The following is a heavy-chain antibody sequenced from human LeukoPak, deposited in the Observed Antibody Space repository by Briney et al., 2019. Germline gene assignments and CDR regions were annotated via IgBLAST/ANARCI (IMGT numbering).Heavy chain of an antibody. V-gene: IGHV3-30-3*01. Sequence: GGSLRLSCAASGFTFSSYAMHWVRQAPGKGLEWVAVISYDGSNKYYADSVKGRFTISRDNSKNTLYLQMNSLRAEDTAVYYCARTLLVPPVFDYWGQGTLVTVSS. D-gene: IGHD6-6*01. CDR1: GFTFSSYA. CDR2: ISYDGSNK. J-gene: IGHJ4*02. CDR3: ARTLLVPPVFDY.